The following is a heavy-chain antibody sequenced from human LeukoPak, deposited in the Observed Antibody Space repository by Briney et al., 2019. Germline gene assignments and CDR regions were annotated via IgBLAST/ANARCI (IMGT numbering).Heavy chain of an antibody. D-gene: IGHD6-13*01. CDR2: IYYSGST. J-gene: IGHJ4*02. CDR3: ARGSSSWPLSFDY. V-gene: IGHV4-39*01. CDR1: GGSISSSSYY. Sequence: PSETLSLTCTVSGGSISSSSYYWGWIRQPPGKGLEWIGSIYYSGSTYYNPSLKSRVTISVDTSKNQFSLKLSSVTAADTAVYYCARGSSSWPLSFDYWGQGTLVTVSS.